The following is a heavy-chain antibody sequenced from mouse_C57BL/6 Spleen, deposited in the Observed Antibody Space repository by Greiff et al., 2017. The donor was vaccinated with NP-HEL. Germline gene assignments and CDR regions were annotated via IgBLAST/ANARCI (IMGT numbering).Heavy chain of an antibody. V-gene: IGHV5-4*01. CDR3: AREDPAY. CDR2: ISDGGSYT. Sequence: EVKVVESGGGLVKPGGSLKLSCAASGFTFSSYAMSWVRQTPEKRLEWVATISDGGSYTYYPDNVKGRFTISRDNAKNNLYLQMSHLKSEDTAMYYCAREDPAYWGQGTLVTVSA. CDR1: GFTFSSYA. J-gene: IGHJ3*01.